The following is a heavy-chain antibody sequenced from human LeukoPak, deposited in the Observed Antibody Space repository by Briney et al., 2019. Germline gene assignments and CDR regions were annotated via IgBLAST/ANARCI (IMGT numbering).Heavy chain of an antibody. D-gene: IGHD1-14*01. Sequence: ASVKVSCKASGYTFTGYYMHWVRQAPGQGLEWMGWINPNSGGTNYAQKFQGRVTMTRDTSTSTAYMELRSLRSDDTAVYYCARDVGRIYYMDVWGKGTTVTVSS. CDR1: GYTFTGYY. J-gene: IGHJ6*03. V-gene: IGHV1-2*02. CDR3: ARDVGRIYYMDV. CDR2: INPNSGGT.